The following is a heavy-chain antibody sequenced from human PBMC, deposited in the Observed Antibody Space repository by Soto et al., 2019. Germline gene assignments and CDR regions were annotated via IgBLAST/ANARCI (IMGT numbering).Heavy chain of an antibody. Sequence: QVQLQESGPGLVKPSQTLSLTCTVSGGSISSGNYYWSWIRQHPGKGLEWIGYIYYSGSTNYNPSLKSRVTISVDTAKNQFSLKLSSVTAADTAVYYCARHNYDSSGTAVDDWGQGTTVTVSS. D-gene: IGHD3-22*01. CDR2: IYYSGST. CDR3: ARHNYDSSGTAVDD. V-gene: IGHV4-31*03. CDR1: GGSISSGNYY. J-gene: IGHJ6*02.